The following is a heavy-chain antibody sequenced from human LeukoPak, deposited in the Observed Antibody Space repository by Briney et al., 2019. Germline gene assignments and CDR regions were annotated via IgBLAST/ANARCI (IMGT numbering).Heavy chain of an antibody. J-gene: IGHJ4*02. CDR3: ARGDILTGYRY. CDR2: INHSGST. Sequence: SETLSLTCAVYGGSFSGYYWSWIRQPPGKGLEWIGEINHSGSTNYNPSLKSRVTISVDTSKNQFSLKLSSVTAADTAVYYCARGDILTGYRYWGQGTLVTVSS. V-gene: IGHV4-34*01. CDR1: GGSFSGYY. D-gene: IGHD3-9*01.